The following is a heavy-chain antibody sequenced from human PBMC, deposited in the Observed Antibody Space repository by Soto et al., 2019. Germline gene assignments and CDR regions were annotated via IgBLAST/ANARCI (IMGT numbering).Heavy chain of an antibody. V-gene: IGHV3-23*01. D-gene: IGHD2-2*01. CDR1: GFTFSSYA. CDR2: ISGSGGST. J-gene: IGHJ5*02. CDR3: AKDSVVVPAAMRDDWFDP. Sequence: GGSLRLSCAASGFTFSSYAMSWVRQAPGKGLEWVSAISGSGGSTYYADSVKGRFTISRDNSKNTLYLQMNSLRAEDTAVYYCAKDSVVVPAAMRDDWFDPWGRGTLVTVSS.